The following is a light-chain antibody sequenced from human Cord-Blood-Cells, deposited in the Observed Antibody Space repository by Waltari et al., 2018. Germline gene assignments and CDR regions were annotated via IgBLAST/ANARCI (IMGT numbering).Light chain of an antibody. Sequence: DIQITQSPSSLSASAEDRVTITCRASQSISSYLNWYQQKPGKAPKLLIYAASSLQSGVPSRFSGSGSGTDFTLTISSLQPEDFATYYCQQSYSTLGTFGQGTKVEIK. CDR2: AAS. CDR3: QQSYSTLGT. CDR1: QSISSY. V-gene: IGKV1-39*01. J-gene: IGKJ1*01.